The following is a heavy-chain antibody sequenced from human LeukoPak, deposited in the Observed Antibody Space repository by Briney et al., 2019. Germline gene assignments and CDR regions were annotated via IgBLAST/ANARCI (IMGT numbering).Heavy chain of an antibody. J-gene: IGHJ4*02. V-gene: IGHV1-18*04. CDR1: GYTFIGYY. CDR3: ARDSSGWYGAPFDY. D-gene: IGHD6-19*01. Sequence: ASVKVSCKASGYTFIGYYMHWVRQAPGQGLEWMGWISAYNGNTNYAQKLQGRVTMTTDTSTSTAYMELRSLRSDDTAVYYCARDSSGWYGAPFDYWGQGTLVTVSS. CDR2: ISAYNGNT.